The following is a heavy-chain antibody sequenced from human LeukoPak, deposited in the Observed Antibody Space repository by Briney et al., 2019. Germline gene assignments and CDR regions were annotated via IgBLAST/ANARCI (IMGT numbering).Heavy chain of an antibody. CDR1: GGSISSSSYY. J-gene: IGHJ4*02. CDR2: IYYSGST. D-gene: IGHD3-22*01. Sequence: SETLSLTCTVSGGSISSSSYYWGWIRQPPGKGLEWIGSIYYSGSTYYNPSLKSRVTISVDTSKNQFSLKLSSVTAADTAVYYCARLGGYYDSSGYYSYFDYWGQGTLVTVSS. V-gene: IGHV4-39*01. CDR3: ARLGGYYDSSGYYSYFDY.